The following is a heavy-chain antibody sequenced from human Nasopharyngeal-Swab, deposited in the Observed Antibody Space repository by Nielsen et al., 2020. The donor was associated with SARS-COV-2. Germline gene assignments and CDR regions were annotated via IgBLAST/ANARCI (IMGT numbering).Heavy chain of an antibody. D-gene: IGHD3-10*01. V-gene: IGHV4-34*01. CDR3: ARVRRLRRGGYYFDY. J-gene: IGHJ4*02. CDR1: GGSFSGYY. CDR2: INHSGST. Sequence: SETCPTCAVYGGSFSGYYWSWIRQPPGKGLEWIGEINHSGSTNYNPSLKSRVTISVDTSKNQFSLKLSSVTAADTAVYYCARVRRLRRGGYYFDYWGQGTLVTVSS.